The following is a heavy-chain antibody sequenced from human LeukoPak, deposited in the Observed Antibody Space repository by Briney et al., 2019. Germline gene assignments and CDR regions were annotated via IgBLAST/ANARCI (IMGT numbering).Heavy chain of an antibody. CDR2: ISWNSGSI. Sequence: GGSLRLSCAASGFTFDDYAMHWVRQAPGKGLEWVSGISWNSGSIGYADSVKGRFTISRDNAKNSLYLQMNSLRAEDTAVYYCAKDLDYDSSGYNNWGQGTLVTVSS. D-gene: IGHD3-22*01. CDR1: GFTFDDYA. V-gene: IGHV3-9*01. J-gene: IGHJ4*02. CDR3: AKDLDYDSSGYNN.